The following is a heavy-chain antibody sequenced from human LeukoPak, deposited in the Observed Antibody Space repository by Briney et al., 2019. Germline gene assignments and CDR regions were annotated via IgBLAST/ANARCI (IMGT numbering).Heavy chain of an antibody. Sequence: GGSLRLSCAASGFTVSSNYMSWVRQAPGKGLEWVSVIYSGGSTYYADSVKGRFTISRDNSKNTLYLQMNSLRAEDTAVYYCAKFRKRGLVNYWGQGTLVTVSS. J-gene: IGHJ4*02. CDR1: GFTVSSNY. V-gene: IGHV3-53*01. D-gene: IGHD4-23*01. CDR3: AKFRKRGLVNY. CDR2: IYSGGST.